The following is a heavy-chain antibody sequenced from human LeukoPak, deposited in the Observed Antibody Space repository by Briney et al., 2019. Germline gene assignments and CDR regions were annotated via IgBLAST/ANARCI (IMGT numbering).Heavy chain of an antibody. D-gene: IGHD4-23*01. CDR2: ITNSGTT. Sequence: PSETLSLTCNVSGESISSHYWSWTRQSPGKGLEWIGYITNSGTTKFNPSLKSRVTISVDTSKNQFSLKLSSVTAADTAVYYCARDGGNSGAFDIWGQGTMVTVSS. CDR1: GESISSHY. V-gene: IGHV4-59*11. J-gene: IGHJ3*02. CDR3: ARDGGNSGAFDI.